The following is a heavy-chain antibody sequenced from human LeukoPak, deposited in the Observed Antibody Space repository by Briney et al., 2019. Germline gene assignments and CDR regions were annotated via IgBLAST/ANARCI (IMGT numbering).Heavy chain of an antibody. J-gene: IGHJ6*03. CDR3: AKGNCGGDCYTYFYFYMDV. Sequence: PGGPLRLSCAASGFTFSDYGMHWVRQAPGKGLDWVAFIRYDGSNKYYADSVRGRFTISRDNSKNTLYLQMNSLTPEDTAVYYCAKGNCGGDCYTYFYFYMDVWGKGATVTVSS. CDR2: IRYDGSNK. D-gene: IGHD2-21*02. V-gene: IGHV3-30*02. CDR1: GFTFSDYG.